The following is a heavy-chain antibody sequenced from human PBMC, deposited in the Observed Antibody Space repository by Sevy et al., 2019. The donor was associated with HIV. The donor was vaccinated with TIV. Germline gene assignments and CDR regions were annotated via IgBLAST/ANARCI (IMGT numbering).Heavy chain of an antibody. D-gene: IGHD6-19*01. CDR3: AAGGGRVATGWYLGYFQN. J-gene: IGHJ1*01. CDR1: GGTFITYS. CDR2: TIPVFGTA. Sequence: ASVKVSCKTSGGTFITYSISWVRQVPGQGLEWVGRTIPVFGTADYADKFKGRVTIDADETTRTAYMELSSLRSDDTAVYYCAAGGGRVATGWYLGYFQNWGQGTLVTVSS. V-gene: IGHV1-69*13.